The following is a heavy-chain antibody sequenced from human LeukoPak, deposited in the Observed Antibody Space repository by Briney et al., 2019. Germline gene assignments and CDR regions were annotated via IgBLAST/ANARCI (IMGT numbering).Heavy chain of an antibody. J-gene: IGHJ6*03. CDR2: INEDGRST. V-gene: IGHV3-43*02. Sequence: GGSLRLSCAASGFTFDDYAMHWVRHAPGKGLEWVSLINEDGRSTYYAGSVKGRFTISRDNSKNSLYLQMNGLRTEDTALYYCAKDIRWRVYYMDVWGKGTTVTVSS. CDR3: AKDIRWRVYYMDV. D-gene: IGHD2-15*01. CDR1: GFTFDDYA.